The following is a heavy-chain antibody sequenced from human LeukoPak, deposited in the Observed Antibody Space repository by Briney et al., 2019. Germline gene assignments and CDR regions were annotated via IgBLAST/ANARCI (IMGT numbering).Heavy chain of an antibody. J-gene: IGHJ3*02. CDR2: IWYDGSNK. D-gene: IGHD3/OR15-3a*01. CDR3: VREGPRGLAFDI. V-gene: IGHV3-33*01. CDR1: GFTFSSYG. Sequence: GGSLRLSCAASGFTFSSYGMHWVRQAPGKALEWVAVIWYDGSNKYYADSVKGRFTISRDNSKNTLYLQMNGLRVEDTAVYYCVREGPRGLAFDIWGQGTMVTVSS.